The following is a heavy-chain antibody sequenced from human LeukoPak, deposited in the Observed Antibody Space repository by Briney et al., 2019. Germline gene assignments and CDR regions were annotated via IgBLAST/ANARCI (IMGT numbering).Heavy chain of an antibody. CDR3: ARGLTEFLELINYFDY. V-gene: IGHV1-2*02. CDR2: INPNSGGT. J-gene: IGHJ4*02. D-gene: IGHD1-7*01. CDR1: GYTFTGYY. Sequence: ASVKVSCKASGYTFTGYYMHWVRQAPGQGLEWMGWINPNSGGTNYAQKFQGRVTMTRDTSISTAYMELSRLRSDDTAVYYCARGLTEFLELINYFDYWGQGTLVTVSS.